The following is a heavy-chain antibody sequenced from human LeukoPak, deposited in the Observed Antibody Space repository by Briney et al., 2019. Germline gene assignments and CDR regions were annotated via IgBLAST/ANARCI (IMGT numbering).Heavy chain of an antibody. V-gene: IGHV3-7*03. CDR3: ATSTAAAGTD. CDR2: IKQDGSEK. Sequence: GGSLRLSCAASGFTLSNLWMSWVRQAPGKGLKWVANIKQDGSEKYYVDSVKGRFTISRDNAQNSLYLQMNSLRAEDTAIYYCATSTAAAGTDWGQGTLVTVSS. D-gene: IGHD6-13*01. CDR1: GFTLSNLW. J-gene: IGHJ4*02.